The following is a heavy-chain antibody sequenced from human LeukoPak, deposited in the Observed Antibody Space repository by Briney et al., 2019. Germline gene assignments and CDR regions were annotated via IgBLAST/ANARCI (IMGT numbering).Heavy chain of an antibody. V-gene: IGHV4-61*02. J-gene: IGHJ4*02. CDR1: GVSISSSDYF. D-gene: IGHD5-12*01. CDR3: ARYSGSGYGMFYFDY. Sequence: SETLSLTCTVSGVSISSSDYFWSWIRQPAGKGLEWIGRMNIDGSTNYNPSLQSRVTSSLDTSKNQFSLKLSSVTAADTAVYYCARYSGSGYGMFYFDYWGQGILVTVSS. CDR2: MNIDGST.